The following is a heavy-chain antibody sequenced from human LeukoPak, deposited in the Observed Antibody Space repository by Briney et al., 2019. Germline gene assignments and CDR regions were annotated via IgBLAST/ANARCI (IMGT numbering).Heavy chain of an antibody. Sequence: GGSLRLSCTTSGFTFSSYALSWVRQAPGKGLEWVSGIRVSGSTYYPDSVTGRFTISRDNSENTLYLQMSGLRAEDTAVYYCARDHGASGSFPGYWGQGTLVTVSS. J-gene: IGHJ4*02. CDR1: GFTFSSYA. CDR3: ARDHGASGSFPGY. CDR2: IRVSGST. V-gene: IGHV3-23*01. D-gene: IGHD3-10*01.